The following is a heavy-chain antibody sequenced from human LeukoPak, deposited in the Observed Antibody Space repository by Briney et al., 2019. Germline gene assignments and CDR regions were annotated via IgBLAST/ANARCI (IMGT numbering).Heavy chain of an antibody. D-gene: IGHD5-24*01. CDR3: ARGDGYNFFDY. CDR1: GLTFSDYS. CDR2: ISAGGGST. V-gene: IGHV3-23*01. Sequence: GGSLRLSCAASGLTFSDYSMTWVRQAPGKGLFWVSGISAGGGSTYYADSVKGRFTISRDNSKNTLSLQMNSLRAEDTAVYYCARGDGYNFFDYWGQGTLVTVSS. J-gene: IGHJ4*02.